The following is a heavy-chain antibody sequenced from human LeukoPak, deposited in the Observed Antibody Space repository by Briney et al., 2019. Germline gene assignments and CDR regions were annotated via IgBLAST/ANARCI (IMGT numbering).Heavy chain of an antibody. D-gene: IGHD3-3*01. CDR3: ARNGYYSIDY. CDR2: IDHSGDT. J-gene: IGHJ4*02. CDR1: GGSFSADY. V-gene: IGHV4-34*01. Sequence: PSETLSLTCAVYGGSFSADYWSWIRQSPGKGLEWIAEIDHSGDTNYNPSLKSRVIISIDTSNNQFSLSLTSVTAADTAVYYCARNGYYSIDYWGQGTLVTVSS.